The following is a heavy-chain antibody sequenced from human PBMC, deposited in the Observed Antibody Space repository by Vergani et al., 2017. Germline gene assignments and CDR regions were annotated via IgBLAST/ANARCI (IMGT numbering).Heavy chain of an antibody. CDR3: AGGIAVAVRLYGMDV. CDR1: GGSISSGSYY. CDR2: IYTSGST. D-gene: IGHD6-19*01. Sequence: QVHLQESGPGLVKPSQTLSLTCTVSGGSISSGSYYWSWIRQPAGKGLEWIGRIYTSGSTNYNPSLKSRVTISVDTSKNQFSLKLSAVTAADTAVYYSAGGIAVAVRLYGMDVWGQXPKV. J-gene: IGHJ6*02. V-gene: IGHV4-61*02.